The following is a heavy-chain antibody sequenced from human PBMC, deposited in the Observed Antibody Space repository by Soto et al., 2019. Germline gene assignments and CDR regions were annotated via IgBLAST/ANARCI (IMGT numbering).Heavy chain of an antibody. V-gene: IGHV3-23*01. CDR1: GFTFSSYA. D-gene: IGHD6-19*01. J-gene: IGHJ6*02. CDR2: ISGSGGST. Sequence: GGSLRLSCAASGFTFSSYAMSWVRQAPGKGLEWVSAISGSGGSTYYADSMKGRFTISRDNSKNTLYLQMNSLRAEDTAVYYCAKSSGGGGYSSGWYYYYYGMDVWGQGTTVTVSS. CDR3: AKSSGGGGYSSGWYYYYYGMDV.